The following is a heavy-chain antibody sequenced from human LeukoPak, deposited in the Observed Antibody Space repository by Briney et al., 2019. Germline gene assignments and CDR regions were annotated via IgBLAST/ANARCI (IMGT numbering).Heavy chain of an antibody. CDR3: AKGPSRVAAAGYFDY. J-gene: IGHJ4*02. Sequence: PGGSLRLSCAASGFTFDDYAMPWVRHAPGKGLEWVSGISWNSGSIGYADSVKGRFTISRDNAKNSLYLQMNSLRAEDTALYYCAKGPSRVAAAGYFDYWGQGTLVTVSS. D-gene: IGHD6-13*01. CDR1: GFTFDDYA. CDR2: ISWNSGSI. V-gene: IGHV3-9*01.